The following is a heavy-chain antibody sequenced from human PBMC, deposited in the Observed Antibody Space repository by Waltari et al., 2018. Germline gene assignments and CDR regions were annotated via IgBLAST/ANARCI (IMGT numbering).Heavy chain of an antibody. CDR2: IMTDGREE. D-gene: IGHD3-22*01. V-gene: IGHV3-7*01. CDR3: VRDQWFAFDI. CDR1: GFTLRNYW. Sequence: EVQLVESGGGLVQPGGSLRLSCAASGFTLRNYWMSWVRQAPGKGPEWVANIMTDGREEYYVDSVRGRFTISRDNAKNSLYLQMNSLRPEDTAVYYCVRDQWFAFDIWGQGTMVTVSS. J-gene: IGHJ3*02.